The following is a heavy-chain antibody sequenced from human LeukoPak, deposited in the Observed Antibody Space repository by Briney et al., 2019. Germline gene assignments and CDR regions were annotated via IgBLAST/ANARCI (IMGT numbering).Heavy chain of an antibody. V-gene: IGHV4-61*02. Sequence: SETLSLTCTVSGVSIAKTFYYWSWLRQPAGRGLEWIGRIYTTGGTDYNPSLKSRVTISLDTAKNQFSLKMASVSAADTAVYYCARRQEGHDYWGQGTLVTVSS. CDR2: IYTTGGT. CDR3: ARRQEGHDY. CDR1: GVSIAKTFYY. J-gene: IGHJ4*02.